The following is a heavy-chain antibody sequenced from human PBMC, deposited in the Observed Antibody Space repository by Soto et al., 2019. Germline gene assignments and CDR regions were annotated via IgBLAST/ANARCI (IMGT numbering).Heavy chain of an antibody. CDR3: ARTASERTYSSSWYHHYYYYYGMDV. J-gene: IGHJ6*02. V-gene: IGHV1-69*13. D-gene: IGHD6-13*01. Sequence: ASVKVSCKASGGTFSSYAISWVRQAPGQGLEWMGGIIPIFGTANYAQKFQGRVTITADESTSTAYMELSSLRSEDTAVYYCARTASERTYSSSWYHHYYYYYGMDVWGHGTTVTPSS. CDR1: GGTFSSYA. CDR2: IIPIFGTA.